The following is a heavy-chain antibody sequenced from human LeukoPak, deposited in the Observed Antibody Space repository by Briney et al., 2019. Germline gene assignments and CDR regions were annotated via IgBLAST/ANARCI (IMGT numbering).Heavy chain of an antibody. D-gene: IGHD3-10*01. CDR2: LRYDGTNE. CDR1: GFTFSAFG. V-gene: IGHV3-30*02. J-gene: IGHJ4*02. Sequence: GGSLRLSCAASGFTFSAFGMHWVRQAPGKGLEWVAFLRYDGTNEYYAVSVKGRFTISRDNSKNMLYLQMDSPRHEDTAVYYCAHFRLGSGTYRGDFWGQGTLVTVSS. CDR3: AHFRLGSGTYRGDF.